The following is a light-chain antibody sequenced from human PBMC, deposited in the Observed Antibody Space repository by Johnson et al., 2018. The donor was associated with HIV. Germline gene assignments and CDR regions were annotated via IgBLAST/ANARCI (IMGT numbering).Light chain of an antibody. CDR2: DNH. CDR3: GTWDSSLSAGFYV. Sequence: QSMLTQPPSVSAAPGQKVTISCSGSSSNIGNNYVSWYQQLPGTAPKLLIYDNHKRPSGIPDRFSGSKSGTSATLGITGLQTGDEADYYCGTWDSSLSAGFYVFGTGTKVTVL. V-gene: IGLV1-51*01. CDR1: SSNIGNNY. J-gene: IGLJ1*01.